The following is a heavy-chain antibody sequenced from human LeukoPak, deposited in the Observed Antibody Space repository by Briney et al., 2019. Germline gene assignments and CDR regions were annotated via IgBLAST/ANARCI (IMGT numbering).Heavy chain of an antibody. D-gene: IGHD3-9*01. Sequence: SETLSLTCTVSGYSISSGYYWGWIRQPPVKGLEWIGSIYHSGSTYYNPSLKSRVTISVDTSKNQFSLKLSSVTAADTAVYYCARGPYDILTGYYPPHFDYWGQGTLVTVSS. CDR2: IYHSGST. J-gene: IGHJ4*02. CDR3: ARGPYDILTGYYPPHFDY. CDR1: GYSISSGYY. V-gene: IGHV4-38-2*02.